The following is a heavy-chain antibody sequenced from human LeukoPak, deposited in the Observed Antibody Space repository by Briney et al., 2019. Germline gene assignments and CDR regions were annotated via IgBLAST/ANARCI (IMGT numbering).Heavy chain of an antibody. V-gene: IGHV3-30-3*01. CDR1: GFTFSSNA. D-gene: IGHD3-22*01. J-gene: IGHJ4*02. CDR2: ISYDGSNK. CDR3: ARSYDSSGQGAAFDF. Sequence: GGSLRVSCAASGFTFSSNAMHCVRQAPGKGLGWVAVISYDGSNKYYADSVKGRFTISRDNSKNTLYLQMNSLRAEDTAVYYCARSYDSSGQGAAFDFWGQGTLVTVSS.